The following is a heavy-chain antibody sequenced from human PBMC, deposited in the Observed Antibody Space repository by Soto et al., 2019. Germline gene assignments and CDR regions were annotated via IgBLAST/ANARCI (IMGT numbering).Heavy chain of an antibody. CDR3: ARHGDGHLVRRTEYYGSGRAQFGY. J-gene: IGHJ4*02. CDR2: IDPSDSYT. Sequence: EVQLVQSGAEVKKPGESLRISCKGSGYSFTSYWISWVRQMPGKGLEWMGRIDPSDSYTNYSPSFQGHVTISADKSIRTAYPQWSSQKASDTAMYYCARHGDGHLVRRTEYYGSGRAQFGYWGQGTLVAVSS. CDR1: GYSFTSYW. V-gene: IGHV5-10-1*01. D-gene: IGHD3-10*01.